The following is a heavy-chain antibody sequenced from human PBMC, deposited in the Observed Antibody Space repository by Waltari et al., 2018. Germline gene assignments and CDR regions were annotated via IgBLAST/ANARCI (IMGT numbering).Heavy chain of an antibody. CDR2: IWYDGSNK. CDR3: ARHVSGPTRAAFDV. J-gene: IGHJ3*01. CDR1: GFTFSSYD. Sequence: QVQLVESGGGVVQPGRSLRLSCAASGFTFSSYDMHWVRQAPGKGLEWVAVIWYDGSNKYYAESVKGRFTIPRDNSKDTLYLQMNSLRVEDTAVYFCARHVSGPTRAAFDVWGQGKMVTVSP. V-gene: IGHV3-33*01. D-gene: IGHD6-19*01.